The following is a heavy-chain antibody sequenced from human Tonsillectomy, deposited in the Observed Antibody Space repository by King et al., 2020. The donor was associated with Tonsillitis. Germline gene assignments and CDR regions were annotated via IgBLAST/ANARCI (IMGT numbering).Heavy chain of an antibody. J-gene: IGHJ6*02. CDR3: ARGGGITMVRGDAYDGMDV. Sequence: QLQESGPGLVKPSQTLSLTCTVSGGSISSGGYYWSWIRQHPGKGLEWIGYIYYSGSTYYNPSLKSRVTLSVDTSKNQFSLKLSSVTAADTAVYYCARGGGITMVRGDAYDGMDVWGQGTTVTVSS. CDR1: GGSISSGGYY. CDR2: IYYSGST. D-gene: IGHD3-10*01. V-gene: IGHV4-31*03.